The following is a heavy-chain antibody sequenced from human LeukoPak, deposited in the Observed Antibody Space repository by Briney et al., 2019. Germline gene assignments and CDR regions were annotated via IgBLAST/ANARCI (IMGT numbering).Heavy chain of an antibody. CDR3: ARDYVLTRYYYGSGSPFDY. CDR1: GYTFTSYG. Sequence: ASVKVSCKASGYTFTSYGISWVRQAPGQGLEWMGWISAYNGNTNYAQKLQGRVTMTTDTSTSTAYMELRSLRSDDTAVYYCARDYVLTRYYYGSGSPFDYWGQGTLVTVS. J-gene: IGHJ4*02. D-gene: IGHD3-10*01. CDR2: ISAYNGNT. V-gene: IGHV1-18*01.